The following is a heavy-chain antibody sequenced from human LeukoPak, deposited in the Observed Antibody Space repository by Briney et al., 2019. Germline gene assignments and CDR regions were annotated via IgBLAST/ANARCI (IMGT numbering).Heavy chain of an antibody. CDR2: IYTSGSN. CDR3: ARVYYYYYYYMDV. J-gene: IGHJ6*03. V-gene: IGHV4-4*07. Sequence: SETLSLXCTVSGGSISSYYWSWIRQPAGKGLEWIGRIYTSGSNNYNPSLKSRITMSVDTSKNQFSLKLSSVTAADTAVYYCARVYYYYYYYMDVWGKGTTVTVSS. CDR1: GGSISSYY.